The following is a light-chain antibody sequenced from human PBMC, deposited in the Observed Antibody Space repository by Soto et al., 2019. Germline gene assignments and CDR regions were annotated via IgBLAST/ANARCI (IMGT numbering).Light chain of an antibody. J-gene: IGKJ1*01. CDR1: QTLRRTY. CDR2: GAS. V-gene: IGKV3-20*01. Sequence: EIVLMQSPGTLSLSPGERATLSCRASQTLRRTYIAWYQQKPGQAPRVLIYGASKRATGIPDRFSGSGSGTDFTLTISSLQPEDFATYYCQQSYSTPSWTFGQGTKVDIK. CDR3: QQSYSTPSWT.